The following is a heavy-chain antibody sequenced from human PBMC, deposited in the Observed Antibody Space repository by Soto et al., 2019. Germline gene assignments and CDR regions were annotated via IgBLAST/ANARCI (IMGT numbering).Heavy chain of an antibody. CDR2: IKQDGSEE. J-gene: IGHJ6*02. CDR3: ARIAASGRGWDV. Sequence: EVPLVESGGGLVQPGGSLRLSCVDSGFTFSSYWMSWVRQAPVKGLEWVGNIKQDGSEENYVDSVKGRFTISRDNDKNSMYLQMNSLRVEDTAVYYCARIAASGRGWDVWGQGTTVVVSS. CDR1: GFTFSSYW. D-gene: IGHD6-13*01. V-gene: IGHV3-7*01.